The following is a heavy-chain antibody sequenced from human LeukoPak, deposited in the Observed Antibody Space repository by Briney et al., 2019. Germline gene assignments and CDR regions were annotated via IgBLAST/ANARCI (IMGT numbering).Heavy chain of an antibody. CDR2: ISAYNGNT. Sequence: VASVKVSCKASGYTFTSYGISWVRQAPGQGLEWMGWISAYNGNTNYAQKLQGRVTMTTDTSTSTAYMELSRLRSDDTAVYYCARDKVFGYYYYGMDVWGQGTTVTVSS. CDR3: ARDKVFGYYYYGMDV. V-gene: IGHV1-18*01. CDR1: GYTFTSYG. D-gene: IGHD3-16*01. J-gene: IGHJ6*02.